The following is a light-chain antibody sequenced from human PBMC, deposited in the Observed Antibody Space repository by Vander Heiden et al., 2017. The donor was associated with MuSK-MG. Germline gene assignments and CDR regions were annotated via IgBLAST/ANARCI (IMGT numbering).Light chain of an antibody. V-gene: IGKV4-1*01. Sequence: SVLTQSADSLALSRGETATITCKSSQSVLYSSNNKNYLAWYQQKAGQPPKLLIYWASTRESGVPDRFSGSGSGTDFTLTISSLQAEDAAVYFCQQYYRILRTFGPGTKVDIK. CDR1: QSVLYSSNNKNY. J-gene: IGKJ3*01. CDR3: QQYYRILRT. CDR2: WAS.